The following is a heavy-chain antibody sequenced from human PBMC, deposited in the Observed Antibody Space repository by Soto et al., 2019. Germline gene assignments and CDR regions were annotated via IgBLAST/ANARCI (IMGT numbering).Heavy chain of an antibody. D-gene: IGHD2-2*01. CDR3: ARRVVVSSFDS. CDR2: IYYTGYT. J-gene: IGHJ4*02. V-gene: IGHV4-39*01. CDR1: GGSISGSSYY. Sequence: SETLSLTCSVSGGSISGSSYYWAWIRQPPGKGREYVGSIYYTGYTYYNSSLESRVTISVDTSKNQFSLNMSSVAAADTAVYYCARRVVVSSFDSWGQGTLVTVSS.